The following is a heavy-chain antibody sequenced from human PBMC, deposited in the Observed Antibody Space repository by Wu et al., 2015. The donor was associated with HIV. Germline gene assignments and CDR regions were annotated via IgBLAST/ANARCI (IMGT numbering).Heavy chain of an antibody. CDR2: IIPIFGTA. Sequence: QVQLVQSGAEVKKPGSSVKVSCKASGGTFSSYAISWVRQAPGQGLEWMGGIIPIFGTANYAQKFQGRVTITTDESTSTAYMELSSLRSEDTAVYYCARVDCSSTSCYHNTGAFDIWGQGTMVTVSS. CDR3: ARVDCSSTSCYHNTGAFDI. J-gene: IGHJ3*02. CDR1: GGTFSSYA. V-gene: IGHV1-69*05. D-gene: IGHD2-2*01.